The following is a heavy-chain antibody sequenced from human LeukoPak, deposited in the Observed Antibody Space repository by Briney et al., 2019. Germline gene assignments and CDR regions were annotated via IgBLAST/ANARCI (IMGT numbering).Heavy chain of an antibody. V-gene: IGHV1-2*02. Sequence: GASVKVSCKASGYTFTGYYMHWVRQAPGQGLEWMGWINPNSGGTNYAQKFQGRVTMTRDTSISTAYMELSRLRSDDTAVYYCARDQDIVVVVAATGGLDYWGQGTLVTVSS. J-gene: IGHJ4*02. CDR2: INPNSGGT. CDR1: GYTFTGYY. CDR3: ARDQDIVVVVAATGGLDY. D-gene: IGHD2-15*01.